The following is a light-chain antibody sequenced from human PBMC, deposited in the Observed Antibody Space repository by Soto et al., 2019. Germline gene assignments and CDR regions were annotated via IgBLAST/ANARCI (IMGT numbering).Light chain of an antibody. CDR3: QQYSSSVLT. CDR2: GAS. J-gene: IGKJ1*01. V-gene: IGKV3-20*01. Sequence: EIVLTQSPGTLSFSPGERATLSCWASQSVSLSYFAWYQQKPGQAPRLLIYGASSRATGIPARFSGSGSGTDFTLTISRLEPEDFAVYYCQQYSSSVLTFGQGTKVEIK. CDR1: QSVSLSY.